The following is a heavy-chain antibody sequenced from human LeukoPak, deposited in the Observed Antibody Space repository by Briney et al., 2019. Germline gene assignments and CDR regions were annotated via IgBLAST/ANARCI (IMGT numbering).Heavy chain of an antibody. CDR3: ARDRTLIGGAATYCFDY. Sequence: ASVKVSCKSAGYAFTACYINSVRQAPGQGLEWMGWITPNSGGTNYTQKFQGRGTMTTDTSTSTAYMELSSLRSDETAVYYGARDRTLIGGAATYCFDYWGQGPLITVSS. CDR2: ITPNSGGT. CDR1: GYAFTACY. D-gene: IGHD3-16*01. J-gene: IGHJ4*02. V-gene: IGHV1-2*02.